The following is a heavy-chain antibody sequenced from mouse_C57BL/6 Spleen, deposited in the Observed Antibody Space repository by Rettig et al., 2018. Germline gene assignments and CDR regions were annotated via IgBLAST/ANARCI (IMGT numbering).Heavy chain of an antibody. V-gene: IGHV1-26*01. CDR2: INPNNGGT. CDR3: AIPQLGGYAMDY. J-gene: IGHJ4*01. CDR1: GYTFTDYY. Sequence: EVQLQQSGPELVKPGASVKISCKASGYTFTDYYMNWVKQSHGKSLEWIGDINPNNGGTTYNQKFKGKATLTVDKSSSTAYMELRSLTSEDSAVYYCAIPQLGGYAMDYWGQGTSVTVSS. D-gene: IGHD4-1*02.